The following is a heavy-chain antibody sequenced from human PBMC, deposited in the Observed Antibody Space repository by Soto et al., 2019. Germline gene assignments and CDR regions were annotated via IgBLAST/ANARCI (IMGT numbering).Heavy chain of an antibody. Sequence: SETLSLTCTVFGGSVTNSSYYWGWIRQSPGKGLEWIGSVYYRGRSYSKSSVKSRVTISVDTSKNRFSLSLNSVTASDTAVYFCVSQRTTVPTQAYFDYWGPGALVTVSS. CDR2: VYYRGRS. J-gene: IGHJ4*02. CDR1: GGSVTNSSYY. D-gene: IGHD4-17*01. CDR3: VSQRTTVPTQAYFDY. V-gene: IGHV4-39*01.